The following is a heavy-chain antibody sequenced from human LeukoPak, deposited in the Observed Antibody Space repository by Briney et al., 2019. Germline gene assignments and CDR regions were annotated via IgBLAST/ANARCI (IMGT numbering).Heavy chain of an antibody. CDR1: GGSISSSSYY. V-gene: IGHV4-39*07. D-gene: IGHD3-10*01. J-gene: IGHJ4*02. Sequence: PSETLSLTCTVSGGSISSSSYYWSWIRQPPGTGLEWIGEINHSGSTNYNPSLKSRVTISVDTSKNQFSLKLSSVTAADTAVYYCARPRVRGVINVSYFDYWGQGTLVTVSS. CDR2: INHSGST. CDR3: ARPRVRGVINVSYFDY.